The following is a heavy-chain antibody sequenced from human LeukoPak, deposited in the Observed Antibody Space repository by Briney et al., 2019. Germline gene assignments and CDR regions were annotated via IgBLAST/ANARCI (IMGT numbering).Heavy chain of an antibody. CDR1: GYTFTSYG. V-gene: IGHV1-69*04. CDR3: AKCEKGYYYDSSGYENY. Sequence: SVRVSCKASGYTFTSYGISWVRQAPGQGLEWMGRIIPILGIANYAQKFQGRVTITADKSTSTAYMELSSLRSEDTAVYYCAKCEKGYYYDSSGYENYWGQGTLVTVSS. CDR2: IIPILGIA. J-gene: IGHJ4*02. D-gene: IGHD3-22*01.